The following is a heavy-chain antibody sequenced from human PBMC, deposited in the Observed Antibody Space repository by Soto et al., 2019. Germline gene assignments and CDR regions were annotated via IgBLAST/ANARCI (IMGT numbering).Heavy chain of an antibody. V-gene: IGHV2-5*02. Sequence: SGPTLVSPTQTLTLTCTFSGFSLSTSGVGVGWIRQPPGKALEWLALIYWDDDKRYSPSLKSRLTITKDTSKNQVVLTMTNMDPVDTATYYCAHTHYDFWSGYPRDYMDVWGKGTTVTVSS. CDR1: GFSLSTSGVG. J-gene: IGHJ6*03. CDR3: AHTHYDFWSGYPRDYMDV. CDR2: IYWDDDK. D-gene: IGHD3-3*01.